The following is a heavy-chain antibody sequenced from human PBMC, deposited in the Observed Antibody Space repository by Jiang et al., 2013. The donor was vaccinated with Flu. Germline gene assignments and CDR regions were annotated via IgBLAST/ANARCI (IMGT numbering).Heavy chain of an antibody. CDR2: INADNGNT. CDR1: GYTFTSYT. J-gene: IGHJ4*02. D-gene: IGHD6-13*01. Sequence: GAEVKKPGASVKVSCKASGYTFTSYTLHWVRQAPGQRLEWMGWINADNGNTRYSQKFQGRVTITRDTSASTAYMDLSSLRSEDTAVYYCARSRTSSWYEFAYWGQGALVTVSS. V-gene: IGHV1-3*01. CDR3: ARSRTSSWYEFAY.